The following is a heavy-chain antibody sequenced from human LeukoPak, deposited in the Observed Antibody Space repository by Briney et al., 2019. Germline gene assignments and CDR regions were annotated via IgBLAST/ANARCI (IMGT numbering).Heavy chain of an antibody. V-gene: IGHV3-21*01. D-gene: IGHD3-10*02. CDR3: AELGITMIGGV. CDR1: GFTFSSYS. J-gene: IGHJ6*04. Sequence: GSLRLSCAASGFTFSSYSMNWVRQAPGKGLEWVSSISSSSSYIYYADSVKGRFTISRDNAKNSLYLQMNSLRAEDTAVYYCAELGITMIGGVWGKGTTVTLSS. CDR2: ISSSSSYI.